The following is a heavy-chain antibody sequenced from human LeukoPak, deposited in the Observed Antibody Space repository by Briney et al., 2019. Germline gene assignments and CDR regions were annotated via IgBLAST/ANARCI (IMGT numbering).Heavy chain of an antibody. Sequence: PGGSLRLSCLASGFSFSNYAMSWVRQAPGKGLEWVSNAGSSSRLYGDSVEGRFSVSRDNSKNTLYLQMNSLRADDTAVYYCAKQRGALRENYYMDVWGKGTTVTVSS. CDR3: AKQRGALRENYYMDV. CDR1: GFSFSNYA. J-gene: IGHJ6*03. V-gene: IGHV3-23*01. CDR2: AGSSSR.